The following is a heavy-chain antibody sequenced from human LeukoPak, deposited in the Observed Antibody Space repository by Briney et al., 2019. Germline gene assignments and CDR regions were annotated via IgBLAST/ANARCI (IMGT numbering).Heavy chain of an antibody. V-gene: IGHV3-33*01. D-gene: IGHD5-18*01. CDR2: IWYDGSNK. Sequence: GGSLRLSCAASGFTFSSYGMHWVRQAPGKGLEWVAVIWYDGSNKYYADSVKGRFTISGDNSKNTLYLQMNSLRAEDTAVYYCARDAGYSYGYGTHFDYWGQGTLVTVSS. CDR3: ARDAGYSYGYGTHFDY. J-gene: IGHJ4*02. CDR1: GFTFSSYG.